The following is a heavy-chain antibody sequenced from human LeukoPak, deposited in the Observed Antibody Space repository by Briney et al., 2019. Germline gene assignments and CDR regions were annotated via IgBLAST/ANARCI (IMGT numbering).Heavy chain of an antibody. CDR2: IYHSGST. Sequence: SETLSLTCTVSGGSISSGPYYWGWIRQPLGKGLEWIGSIYHSGSTYYNPSLKSRVTISVDTSKNQFSLKLSSVTAADTAVYYCARDRVAAAGIRLDPWGQGTLVTVSS. V-gene: IGHV4-39*07. D-gene: IGHD6-13*01. CDR1: GGSISSGPYY. CDR3: ARDRVAAAGIRLDP. J-gene: IGHJ5*02.